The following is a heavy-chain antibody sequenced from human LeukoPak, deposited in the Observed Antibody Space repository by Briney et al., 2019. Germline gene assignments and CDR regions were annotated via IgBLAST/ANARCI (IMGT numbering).Heavy chain of an antibody. CDR3: ARGTLRYFDWSPGGWFDP. CDR1: GGSISSYY. J-gene: IGHJ5*02. V-gene: IGHV4-59*12. CDR2: IYYSGST. Sequence: SETLSLTCTVSGGSISSYYWSWIRQPPGKGLEWIGYIYYSGSTNYNPSLKSRVTISVDTSKNQFSLKLSSVTAADTAVYYCARGTLRYFDWSPGGWFDPWGQGTLVTVSS. D-gene: IGHD3-9*01.